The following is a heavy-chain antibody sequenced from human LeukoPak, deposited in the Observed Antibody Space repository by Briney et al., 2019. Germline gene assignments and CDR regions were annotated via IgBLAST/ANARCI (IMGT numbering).Heavy chain of an antibody. CDR1: GFTFKNHW. Sequence: PGGSLRLSRAASGFTFKNHWMAWVRLAPGKGLEWVAHIKEDGTQRYYVDSVKGRFTISRDDAKNSLYLQMNTLTDEDTAVYYCVRGGWELDYWGQGILVTVSS. D-gene: IGHD4-23*01. V-gene: IGHV3-7*01. CDR3: VRGGWELDY. CDR2: IKEDGTQR. J-gene: IGHJ4*02.